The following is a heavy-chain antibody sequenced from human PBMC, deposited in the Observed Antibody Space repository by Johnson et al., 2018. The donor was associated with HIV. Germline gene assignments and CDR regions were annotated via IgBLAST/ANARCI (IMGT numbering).Heavy chain of an antibody. Sequence: HVQLVESGGGVVQPGRSLRLSCTASGFTFSNYAIHWVRQAPGKGLEWVAGITYDGTNKYYADSVKGRFTLSRDNSKNTLDLQMNSLTIEDTAVFYCAKTRMGGILDAFDLWGQGTMVIVS. CDR3: AKTRMGGILDAFDL. D-gene: IGHD3-10*01. CDR2: ITYDGTNK. CDR1: GFTFSNYA. J-gene: IGHJ3*01. V-gene: IGHV3-30*18.